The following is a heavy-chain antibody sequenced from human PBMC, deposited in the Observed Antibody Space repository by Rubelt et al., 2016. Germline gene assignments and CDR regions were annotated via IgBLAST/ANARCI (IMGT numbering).Heavy chain of an antibody. CDR1: GGSFSGYY. Sequence: QVQLQQWGAGLLKPSETLSLTCAVYGGSFSGYYWSWIRQPPGKGLAWIGEINHSGSTNYNPSLKSRVTISVDTSKNQFSLKLSSVTAADTAVYYCARAGDYGDYEVHYYYGMDVWGQGTTVTVSS. J-gene: IGHJ6*02. D-gene: IGHD4-17*01. CDR2: INHSGST. CDR3: ARAGDYGDYEVHYYYGMDV. V-gene: IGHV4-34*01.